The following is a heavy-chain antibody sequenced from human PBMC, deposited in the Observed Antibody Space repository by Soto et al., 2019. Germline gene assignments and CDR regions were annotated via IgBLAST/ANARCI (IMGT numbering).Heavy chain of an antibody. CDR3: ARGRRGRYNWNRVRHYYGMDV. J-gene: IGHJ6*02. CDR1: GGSFSGYY. D-gene: IGHD1-1*01. CDR2: INHSGST. Sequence: QVQLQQWGAGLLKPSETLSLTCAVYGGSFSGYYWSWIRQPPGKGLEWIGEINHSGSTNYNPSLKSRVAIAVDTAKKQCSLQRSSVTSADTAVYYCARGRRGRYNWNRVRHYYGMDVWGQGTTVTVSS. V-gene: IGHV4-34*01.